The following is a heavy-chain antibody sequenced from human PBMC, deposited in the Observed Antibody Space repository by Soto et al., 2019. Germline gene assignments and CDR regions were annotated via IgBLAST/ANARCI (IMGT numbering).Heavy chain of an antibody. V-gene: IGHV3-30*18. CDR3: AKDPPSGPESVYYYYYGMDV. Sequence: QVQLVESGGGVVQPGRSLRLSCAASGFTFSSYGMHWVRQAPGKGLEWVAVISYDGSNKYYADSVKGRFTISRDNSKNTLYLQMNSLRAEDTAVYYCAKDPPSGPESVYYYYYGMDVWGQGTTVTVSS. J-gene: IGHJ6*02. CDR1: GFTFSSYG. CDR2: ISYDGSNK.